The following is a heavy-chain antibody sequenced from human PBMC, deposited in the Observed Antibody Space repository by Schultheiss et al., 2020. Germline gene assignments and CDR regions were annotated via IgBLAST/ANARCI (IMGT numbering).Heavy chain of an antibody. CDR1: GFTFSSYA. V-gene: IGHV3-30-3*01. D-gene: IGHD4-17*01. Sequence: GGSLRLSCAASGFTFSSYAMHWVRQAPGKGLEWVAVISYDGSNKYYADSVKGRFTISRDNSKNTLYLQMNSLRAEDTAVYYCARDPKRGDYGDGDYWGQGTLVTVSS. J-gene: IGHJ4*02. CDR3: ARDPKRGDYGDGDY. CDR2: ISYDGSNK.